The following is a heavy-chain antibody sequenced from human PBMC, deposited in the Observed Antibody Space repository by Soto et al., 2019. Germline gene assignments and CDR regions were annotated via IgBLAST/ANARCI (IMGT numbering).Heavy chain of an antibody. Sequence: KPSETLSLTCTVSNGSIINFYCNWIRQSAGKGLEWIGRIHGSGSATYNPPLRSRVTMSVDTSKNQFSLKVNSVTGADTAVYYCARSSHKESWFDPWGQGTLVTVSS. CDR1: NGSIINFY. J-gene: IGHJ5*02. CDR2: IHGSGSA. CDR3: ARSSHKESWFDP. V-gene: IGHV4-4*07. D-gene: IGHD6-13*01.